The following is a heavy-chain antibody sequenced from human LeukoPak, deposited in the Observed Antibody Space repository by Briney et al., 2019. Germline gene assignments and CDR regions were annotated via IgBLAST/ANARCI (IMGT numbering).Heavy chain of an antibody. V-gene: IGHV4-4*07. CDR3: ARDLGIAARPDY. CDR1: GGSISSYY. J-gene: IGHJ4*02. D-gene: IGHD6-6*01. Sequence: PSETLSLTCTVSGGSISSYYWSWIRQPAGKGLEWIGRIDTSGNTNYKPSLKSRVTMSVDTSKNQFSLKLSSVTAADTAVYYCARDLGIAARPDYWGQGTLVTVSS. CDR2: IDTSGNT.